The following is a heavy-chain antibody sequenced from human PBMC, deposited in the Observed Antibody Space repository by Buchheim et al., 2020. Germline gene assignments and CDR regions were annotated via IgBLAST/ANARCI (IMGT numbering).Heavy chain of an antibody. CDR3: ARRNILTGYRMGYYYYYGMDV. CDR2: INHSGST. Sequence: QVQLQQWGAGLLKPSETLSLTCAVYGGSFSGYYWSWIRQPPGKGLEWIGEINHSGSTNYNPSLKSRVTISVDTSKNQFSLKLSSVTAADTAVYYCARRNILTGYRMGYYYYYGMDVWGQGTT. V-gene: IGHV4-34*01. J-gene: IGHJ6*02. D-gene: IGHD3-9*01. CDR1: GGSFSGYY.